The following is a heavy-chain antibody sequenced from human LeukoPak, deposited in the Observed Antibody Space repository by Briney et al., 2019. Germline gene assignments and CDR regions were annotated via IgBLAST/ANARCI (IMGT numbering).Heavy chain of an antibody. Sequence: PGGSLRLSCAAAGFTFSNYDMHWVRQPSGRGVEWVSAIDAAGDTNYPDSVKGRIAISRENAKNSLYLQMNSLRVGDTAVYYCARRAYGDYGRWYYDLWGRGTLVTVSS. J-gene: IGHJ2*01. D-gene: IGHD4-17*01. CDR3: ARRAYGDYGRWYYDL. CDR1: GFTFSNYD. CDR2: IDAAGDT. V-gene: IGHV3-13*01.